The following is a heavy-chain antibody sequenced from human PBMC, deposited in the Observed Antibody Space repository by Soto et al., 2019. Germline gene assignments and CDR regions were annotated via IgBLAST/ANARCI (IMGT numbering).Heavy chain of an antibody. Sequence: GGSLRLSCAASRFTFSNYAMSWVRQAPGKGLEWVSGISSTGGSTYYADSVKGRFTISRDNSKNTLDLQMSSLRAEDTAIYYCARAHDYDFWSGFLFFGMDVWGQGTTVTVSS. CDR1: RFTFSNYA. CDR2: ISSTGGST. J-gene: IGHJ6*02. D-gene: IGHD3-3*01. V-gene: IGHV3-23*01. CDR3: ARAHDYDFWSGFLFFGMDV.